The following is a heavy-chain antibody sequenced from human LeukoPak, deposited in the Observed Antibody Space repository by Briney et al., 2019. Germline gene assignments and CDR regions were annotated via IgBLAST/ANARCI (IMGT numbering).Heavy chain of an antibody. D-gene: IGHD3-16*01. V-gene: IGHV1-69*13. CDR2: IIPIFGTV. J-gene: IGHJ4*02. Sequence: SVKVSCKASGGIFRSYAINWVRQAPGQGLEWMGGIIPIFGTVNYAQKFQGRVTITADESTSTAYMELSSLRSEDTAVFYCTRGSSISAQGDTWGQGTLVSVSS. CDR3: TRGSSISAQGDT. CDR1: GGIFRSYA.